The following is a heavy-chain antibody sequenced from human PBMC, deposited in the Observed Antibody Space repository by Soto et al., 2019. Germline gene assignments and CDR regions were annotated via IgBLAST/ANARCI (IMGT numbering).Heavy chain of an antibody. D-gene: IGHD3-10*01. J-gene: IGHJ6*03. Sequence: PGESLKISCKGSGYSFTSYWIGWVRQMPGKGLEWMGIIYPGDSDTRYSPSFQGQVTISADKSISTAYLQWSSLKASDTAMYYWARDNVLLWFGEFQNYYYMDVWGKGTTVTVSS. CDR2: IYPGDSDT. CDR1: GYSFTSYW. V-gene: IGHV5-51*01. CDR3: ARDNVLLWFGEFQNYYYMDV.